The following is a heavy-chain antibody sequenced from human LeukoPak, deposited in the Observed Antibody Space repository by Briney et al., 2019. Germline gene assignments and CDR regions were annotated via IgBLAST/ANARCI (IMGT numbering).Heavy chain of an antibody. Sequence: GGSLRLSCAASGFTFSDHYMDWVRQAPGKGLEWVGRTRNKANSYTTEYAASVKGRFTISRDDSKNSLYLQMNSLKTEDTAVYYCARPYNYSSSWYSLGYWGQGTLVTVSS. CDR3: ARPYNYSSSWYSLGY. D-gene: IGHD6-13*01. V-gene: IGHV3-72*01. CDR1: GFTFSDHY. J-gene: IGHJ4*02. CDR2: TRNKANSYTT.